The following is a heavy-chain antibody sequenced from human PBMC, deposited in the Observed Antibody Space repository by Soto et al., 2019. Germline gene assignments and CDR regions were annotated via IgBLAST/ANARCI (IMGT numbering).Heavy chain of an antibody. J-gene: IGHJ4*02. V-gene: IGHV3-11*05. Sequence: QVQLVESGGGLVKPGGSLRLSCAASGFTFIDYYMSWIRQAPGKGLEWVSYISSSGSYTKYADSVKGRFTISRDNAKNSLYLQMNSLSAEDTAVYDCAREKARYFALAPAPLPDYWGQGTLVTVSS. CDR1: GFTFIDYY. CDR2: ISSSGSYT. D-gene: IGHD3-9*01. CDR3: AREKARYFALAPAPLPDY.